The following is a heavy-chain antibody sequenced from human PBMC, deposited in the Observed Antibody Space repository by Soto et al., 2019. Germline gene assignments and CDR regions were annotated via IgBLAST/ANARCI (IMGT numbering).Heavy chain of an antibody. CDR1: GFSFSSYE. CDR2: ISSSGTTI. J-gene: IGHJ6*02. Sequence: GGSLRLSCAASGFSFSSYEMNYFRQAPGKGLEWVSYISSSGTTIYYAGSVKGRFTISRDNAKNSLYLQMNSLRAEDTAVYYCASMIFGVVNDYSYYGMDVWGQGTTVTVSS. D-gene: IGHD3-3*01. CDR3: ASMIFGVVNDYSYYGMDV. V-gene: IGHV3-48*03.